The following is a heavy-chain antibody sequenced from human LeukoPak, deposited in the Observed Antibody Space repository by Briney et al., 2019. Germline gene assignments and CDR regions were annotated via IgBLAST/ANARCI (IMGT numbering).Heavy chain of an antibody. CDR2: IYYSGST. D-gene: IGHD3-10*01. J-gene: IGHJ4*02. V-gene: IGHV4-39*07. CDR3: ARLHYYGSGSLD. CDR1: GGSISSSSYY. Sequence: SETLSLTCTVSGGSISSSSYYWGWIRQPPGKGLEWIGSIYYSGSTYYNPSLKSRVTISVDTSKNQFSLKLSSVTAADTAVYYCARLHYYGSGSLDWGQGTLVTVSS.